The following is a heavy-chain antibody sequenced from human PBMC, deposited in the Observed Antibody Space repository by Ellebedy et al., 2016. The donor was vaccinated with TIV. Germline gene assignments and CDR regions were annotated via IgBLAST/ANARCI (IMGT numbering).Heavy chain of an antibody. CDR2: IYYSGST. Sequence: SETLSLTCTVSGGSISSYYWSWIRQPPGKGLEWIGYIYYSGSTNYNPSLKSRVTISVDTSKNQFSLKLSSVTAADTAVYYCARQYVWGSYRSFYYYYMDVWGKGTTVTVSS. D-gene: IGHD3-16*02. V-gene: IGHV4-59*08. CDR1: GGSISSYY. J-gene: IGHJ6*03. CDR3: ARQYVWGSYRSFYYYYMDV.